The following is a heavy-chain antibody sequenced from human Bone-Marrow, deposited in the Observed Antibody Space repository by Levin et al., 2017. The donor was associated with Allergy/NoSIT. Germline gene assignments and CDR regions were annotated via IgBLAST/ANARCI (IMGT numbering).Heavy chain of an antibody. Sequence: GGSLRLSCAASGFSFKSYSMIWVRQAPGKGLEWVSTISTASSYIYYANSVSGRFTVSRDNAKNLMYLQMTRLRAEDTAVYYWVTRGRYYFTMDDWGQGTTVIVSS. CDR3: VTRGRYYFTMDD. D-gene: IGHD2/OR15-2a*01. CDR1: GFSFKSYS. J-gene: IGHJ6*02. CDR2: ISTASSYI. V-gene: IGHV3-21*06.